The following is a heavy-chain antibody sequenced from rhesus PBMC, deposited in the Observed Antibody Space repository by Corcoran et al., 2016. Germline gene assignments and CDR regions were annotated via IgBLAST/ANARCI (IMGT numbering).Heavy chain of an antibody. J-gene: IGHJ4*01. CDR2: VDPEDGEA. Sequence: EVQLVQSGAEVKKPGASVKISCKASGYTFTAYYLTWARQAPGKGLEWMGRVDPEDGEADYAQKFQDRVTITRDTSTDTAYMELSSLRSEDTAVYYCATGLVAANFDYWGQGVLVTVSS. V-gene: IGHV1-111*01. CDR1: GYTFTAYY. CDR3: ATGLVAANFDY. D-gene: IGHD4-29*01.